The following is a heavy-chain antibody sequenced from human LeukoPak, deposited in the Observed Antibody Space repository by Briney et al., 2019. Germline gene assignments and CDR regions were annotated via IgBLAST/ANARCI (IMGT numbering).Heavy chain of an antibody. CDR2: IYPGDYET. V-gene: IGHV5-51*01. CDR1: GYSFSNYW. Sequence: GESLKISCEASGYSFSNYWIGWVRQMPGKGLEWMGIIYPGDYETRYSPSLQGLATISVDKSISTAYLQWSSLKASDTAMYYCAIPPGYCGNDCSFDHWGQGTLVTVSS. CDR3: AIPPGYCGNDCSFDH. J-gene: IGHJ4*02. D-gene: IGHD2-21*02.